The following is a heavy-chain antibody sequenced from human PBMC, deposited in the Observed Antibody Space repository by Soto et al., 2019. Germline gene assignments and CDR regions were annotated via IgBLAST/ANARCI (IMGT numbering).Heavy chain of an antibody. CDR2: IKQDGSEK. J-gene: IGHJ4*02. CDR1: GFTFSNHW. CDR3: ARDWYMDY. D-gene: IGHD1-20*01. V-gene: IGHV3-7*04. Sequence: VQLVESGGGLVQPGESLRLSCAASGFTFSNHWINWIRQTPGRGLEWLAVIKQDGSEKYYVDSVKGRFTVSRDNAMNSAYLQMNSLRVDDTAGYYCARDWYMDYWGQGTLVTVSS.